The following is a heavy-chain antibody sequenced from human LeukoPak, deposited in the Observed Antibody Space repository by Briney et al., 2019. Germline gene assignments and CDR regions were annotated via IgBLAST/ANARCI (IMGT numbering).Heavy chain of an antibody. V-gene: IGHV4-4*07. Sequence: PSETLSLTCTVSGGSISSYYWSWIRQPAGNALEWTGRIYTSGSTNYNPSLKSRVTMSVDTSKNQFSLKLSSVTAADTAVYYCARDLGYCSSTSCRRDYYMDVWGKGTTVTVSS. CDR2: IYTSGST. CDR1: GGSISSYY. CDR3: ARDLGYCSSTSCRRDYYMDV. J-gene: IGHJ6*03. D-gene: IGHD2-2*01.